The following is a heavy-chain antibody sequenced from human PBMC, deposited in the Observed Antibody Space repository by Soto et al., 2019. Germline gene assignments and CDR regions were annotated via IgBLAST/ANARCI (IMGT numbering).Heavy chain of an antibody. Sequence: QVKLVESGGGVVQPGRSLRLSCAASGFTFSSYGMHWVRQAPGKGLEWVAVISYDGSNKYYADSVKGRFTISRDNSQNTLYLQMNSLRAEDTAVYYCAKDRFRNTRDYWGQGTLVTVSS. CDR2: ISYDGSNK. CDR1: GFTFSSYG. J-gene: IGHJ4*02. CDR3: AKDRFRNTRDY. D-gene: IGHD1-1*01. V-gene: IGHV3-30*18.